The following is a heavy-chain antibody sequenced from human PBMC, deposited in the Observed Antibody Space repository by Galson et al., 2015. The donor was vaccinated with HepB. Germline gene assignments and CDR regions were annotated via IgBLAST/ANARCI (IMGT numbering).Heavy chain of an antibody. J-gene: IGHJ4*02. CDR3: ERGGPPGYSSGCIDY. CDR1: GFTFSSYS. V-gene: IGHV3-48*02. D-gene: IGHD6-19*01. Sequence: SLRLSCAASGFTFSSYSMNWVRQAPGKGLEWVSYISSSSSTIYYADSVKGRFTISRENAKNSLYLQMNSLRDEDTAVYYCERGGPPGYSSGCIDYWGQGTLVTVSS. CDR2: ISSSSSTI.